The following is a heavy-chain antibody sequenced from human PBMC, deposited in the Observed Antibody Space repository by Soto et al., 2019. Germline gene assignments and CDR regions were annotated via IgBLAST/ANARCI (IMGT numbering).Heavy chain of an antibody. CDR1: GFTFSSYA. V-gene: IGHV3-30-3*01. D-gene: IGHD5-18*01. J-gene: IGHJ6*02. CDR3: ARVRTRGYSYGFYSGMDV. CDR2: ISYDGSNK. Sequence: QVQLVESGGGVVQPGRSLILSCAASGFTFSSYAMHWVRQAPGKGLEWVAVISYDGSNKYYADSVKGRFTISRDNSKNTLYLQMNSLRAEDTAVYYCARVRTRGYSYGFYSGMDVWGQGTTVTVSS.